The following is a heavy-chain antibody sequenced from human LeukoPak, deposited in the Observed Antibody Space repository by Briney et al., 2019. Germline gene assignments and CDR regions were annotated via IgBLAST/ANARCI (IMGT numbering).Heavy chain of an antibody. CDR2: INTNTGNP. D-gene: IGHD3-3*01. Sequence: ASVTVSCTASGYTFTSYAMNWVRQAPGQGLEWMGWINTNTGNPTYAQGFTGRFVFSLDTSVSTAYLQISSLRAEDTAVYYCARGTRSHYDFWSGYSNFDYWGQGTLVTVSS. CDR3: ARGTRSHYDFWSGYSNFDY. V-gene: IGHV7-4-1*02. J-gene: IGHJ4*02. CDR1: GYTFTSYA.